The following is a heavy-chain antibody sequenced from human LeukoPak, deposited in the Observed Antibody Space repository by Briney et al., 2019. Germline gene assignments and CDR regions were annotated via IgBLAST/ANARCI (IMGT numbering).Heavy chain of an antibody. Sequence: ASVKVSCKSSGYTFIDYYIHWVRQAPGQGLEWMGWISPNSGATKYAQKFQGRVSMTRDTSINTAYTDLTNLRSDDTAIFYCARVKKLMPEFEFWGQGTLVTVSS. CDR1: GYTFIDYY. CDR3: ARVKKLMPEFEF. CDR2: ISPNSGAT. D-gene: IGHD2-2*01. J-gene: IGHJ4*02. V-gene: IGHV1-2*02.